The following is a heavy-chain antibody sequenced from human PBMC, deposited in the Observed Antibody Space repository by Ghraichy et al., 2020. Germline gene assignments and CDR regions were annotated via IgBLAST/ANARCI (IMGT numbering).Heavy chain of an antibody. D-gene: IGHD5-12*01. J-gene: IGHJ2*01. V-gene: IGHV4-30-2*01. CDR2: IYHSGST. Sequence: SETLSLTCAVSGGSISSGGYSWSWIRQPPGKGLEWIGYIYHSGSTYYNPSLKSRVTISVDRSKNQFSLKLSSVTAADTAVYYCARGATMGTRYFDLWGRGTLVTVSS. CDR3: ARGATMGTRYFDL. CDR1: GGSISSGGYS.